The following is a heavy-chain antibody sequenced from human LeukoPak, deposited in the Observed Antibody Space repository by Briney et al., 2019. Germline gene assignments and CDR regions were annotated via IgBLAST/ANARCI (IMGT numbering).Heavy chain of an antibody. V-gene: IGHV4-59*01. Sequence: SETLSLTCIVSGGSISIYYWSWIRQPPGKGLEWIGYIYYSGSTNYNPSLKSRVTISVDTSKNQFSLKLSSVTAADTAVYYCARLAALRGFYYYMDVWGKGATVTVSS. J-gene: IGHJ6*03. CDR2: IYYSGST. CDR3: ARLAALRGFYYYMDV. CDR1: GGSISIYY. D-gene: IGHD6-6*01.